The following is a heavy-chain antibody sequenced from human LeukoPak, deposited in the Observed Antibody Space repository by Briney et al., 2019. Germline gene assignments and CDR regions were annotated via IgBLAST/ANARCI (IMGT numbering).Heavy chain of an antibody. CDR3: ARSVFSVGATYYCGMDV. CDR1: GFTFSSYG. Sequence: PGRSLRLSCAASGFTFSSYGMHWVRQAPGKGLEWVAVIWYDGSNKYYADSVKGRFTISRHNSKNTLYLQMNSLRAEDTAVYYCARSVFSVGATYYCGMDVWGQGTTVTVSS. D-gene: IGHD1-26*01. V-gene: IGHV3-33*01. J-gene: IGHJ6*02. CDR2: IWYDGSNK.